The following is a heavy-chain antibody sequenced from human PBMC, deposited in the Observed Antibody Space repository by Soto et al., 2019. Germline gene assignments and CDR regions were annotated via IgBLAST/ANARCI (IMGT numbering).Heavy chain of an antibody. CDR2: IDPSGGDT. D-gene: IGHD1-26*01. CDR1: GYNFNRHY. V-gene: IGHV1-46*02. CDR3: AKRRGVGRTRSSFDY. Sequence: QVQLVQSGAEVRKPGASVKVSCKASGYNFNRHYIQWVRQAPGQGLEWMGMIDPSGGDTNYAKKFKSRVTLNSDTSTSTVYMELSSLRSEDTAVYYCAKRRGVGRTRSSFDYWGPGTRVIVSS. J-gene: IGHJ4*02.